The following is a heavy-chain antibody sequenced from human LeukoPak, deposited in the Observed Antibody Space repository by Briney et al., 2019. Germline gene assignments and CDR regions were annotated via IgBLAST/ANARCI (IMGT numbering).Heavy chain of an antibody. CDR2: FDPEDGET. V-gene: IGHV1-24*01. Sequence: XWVRXXXGKGLEWMGGFDPEDGETIYAQKFQGRVTMTEDTSTDTAYMELSSLRSEDTAVYYCATDLTTVTTNNYWGQGTLVTVSS. D-gene: IGHD4-17*01. J-gene: IGHJ4*02. CDR3: ATDLTTVTTNNY.